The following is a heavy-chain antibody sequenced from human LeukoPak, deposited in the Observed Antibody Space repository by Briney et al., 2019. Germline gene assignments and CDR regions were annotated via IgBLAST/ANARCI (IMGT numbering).Heavy chain of an antibody. J-gene: IGHJ3*02. CDR1: GYRFSSYW. D-gene: IGHD2-15*01. CDR2: IYPGDSDI. Sequence: GESLQISCKGSGYRFSSYWIAWVRRMPGKGLEWMGIIYPGDSDIRYSPSFQGQVTISADKSISTAFLQWSSLKASDTAMYYCARQNSGGSSPFQIWGQGTMVTVSS. V-gene: IGHV5-51*01. CDR3: ARQNSGGSSPFQI.